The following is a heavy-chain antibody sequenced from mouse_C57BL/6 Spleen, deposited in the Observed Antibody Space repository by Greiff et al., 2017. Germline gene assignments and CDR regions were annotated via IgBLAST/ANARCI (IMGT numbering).Heavy chain of an antibody. CDR3: ARSCTTVVATYYFDY. J-gene: IGHJ2*01. CDR2: IDPEDGET. CDR1: GFNIKDYY. V-gene: IGHV14-2*01. Sequence: EVQLQQSGAELVKPGASVKLSCTASGFNIKDYYMHWVKQRTEQGLEWIGRIDPEDGETKYAPKFQDKATITADTSSNTAYLQLSSLTSEDTAVYYCARSCTTVVATYYFDYWGQGTTLTVSS. D-gene: IGHD1-1*01.